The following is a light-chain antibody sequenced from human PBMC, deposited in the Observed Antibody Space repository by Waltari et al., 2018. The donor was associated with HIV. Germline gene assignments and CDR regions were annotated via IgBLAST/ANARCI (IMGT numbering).Light chain of an antibody. CDR1: SSNIGVGYA. CDR3: QSFDSSLSAVI. V-gene: IGLV1-40*01. J-gene: IGLJ2*01. CDR2: DTK. Sequence: QSVLTQPPSVPGAPGQRVTIACTGGSSNIGVGYAVHWYRKFPGTAPKLLIYDTKKRPSGVPDRFSGSKSGTSASLAITGLQAEDEADYYCQSFDSSLSAVIFGGGTKLTVL.